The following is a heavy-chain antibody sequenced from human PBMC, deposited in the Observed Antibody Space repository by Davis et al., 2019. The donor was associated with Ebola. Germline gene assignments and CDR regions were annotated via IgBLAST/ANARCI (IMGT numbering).Heavy chain of an antibody. V-gene: IGHV4-34*01. CDR3: ARREGFWSGYYSYYYGMDV. D-gene: IGHD3-3*01. Sequence: SETLSLTCAVYGGSFSAYYWTWIRQPPGKGLEWIGEINHSGSTNYNPSLKSRVTISVDTSKNQFSLKLSSVTAADTAVYYCARREGFWSGYYSYYYGMDVWGQGTTVTVSS. J-gene: IGHJ6*02. CDR2: INHSGST. CDR1: GGSFSAYY.